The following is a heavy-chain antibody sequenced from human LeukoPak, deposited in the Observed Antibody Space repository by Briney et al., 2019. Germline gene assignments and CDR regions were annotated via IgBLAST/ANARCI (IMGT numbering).Heavy chain of an antibody. J-gene: IGHJ4*02. CDR3: ARVRLLWFGELPQYYFDY. CDR1: GGSISSYY. Sequence: SETLSLTCTVSGGSISSYYWSWIRQPAGKGLEWIGRIYTSGSTNYNPSLKSRVTMSVDTSKIQFSLKLSSVTAADTAVYYCARVRLLWFGELPQYYFDYWGQGTLVTVSS. V-gene: IGHV4-4*07. D-gene: IGHD3-10*01. CDR2: IYTSGST.